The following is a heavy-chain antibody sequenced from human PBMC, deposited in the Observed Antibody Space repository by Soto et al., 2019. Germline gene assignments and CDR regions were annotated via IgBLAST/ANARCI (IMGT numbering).Heavy chain of an antibody. CDR2: ISYDGSNK. CDR1: GFTFSSYG. V-gene: IGHV3-30*18. Sequence: QVQLVESGGGVVQPGRSLRLSCAASGFTFSSYGMHWVRQAPGKGLEWVAVISYDGSNKYYADSVKGRFTISRDNSKNTLYLQMNSLRAEDTAVYYCAKDRGRGPDWYFDLWGRGTLVTVSS. J-gene: IGHJ2*01. CDR3: AKDRGRGPDWYFDL. D-gene: IGHD1-26*01.